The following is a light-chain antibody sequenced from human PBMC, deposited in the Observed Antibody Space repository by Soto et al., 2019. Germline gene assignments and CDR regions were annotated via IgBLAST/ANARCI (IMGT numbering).Light chain of an antibody. J-gene: IGKJ5*01. CDR3: QQYNNWPPLT. CDR1: QNVSSN. CDR2: GAS. V-gene: IGKV3-15*01. Sequence: EIVMTQSPATLSVSPKKRTTLSCRASQNVSSNLAWYQQKPGQAPRRLIYGASPRATGIPGRCRGSGSGTEFTLTISSLQSEDFAVYCCQQYNNWPPLTFGQGTRLEIK.